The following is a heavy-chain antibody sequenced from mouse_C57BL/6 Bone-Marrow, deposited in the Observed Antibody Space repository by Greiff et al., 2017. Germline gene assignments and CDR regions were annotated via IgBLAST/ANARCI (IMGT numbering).Heavy chain of an antibody. CDR1: GFNIKDDY. CDR3: TIFYGYDRYYAMDY. V-gene: IGHV14-4*01. D-gene: IGHD2-2*01. Sequence: EVQLKESGAELVRPGASVKLSCTASGFNIKDDYMHWVKQRPEQGLEWIGWIDPENGDTEYASKFQGKAPITADTSSNTAYLQLSSLTSEDTAVYYCTIFYGYDRYYAMDYWGQGTSVTVSS. CDR2: IDPENGDT. J-gene: IGHJ4*01.